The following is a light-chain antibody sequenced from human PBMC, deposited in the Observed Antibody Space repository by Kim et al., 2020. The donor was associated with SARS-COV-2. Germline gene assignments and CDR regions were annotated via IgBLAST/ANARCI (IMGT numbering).Light chain of an antibody. V-gene: IGLV3-1*01. CDR2: QDS. CDR1: KLGDKY. J-gene: IGLJ2*01. Sequence: SYELTQPPSVSVSPGQTASITCSGDKLGDKYACWYQQKPGQSPVLVIYQDSKRPSGIPERFSGSNSGNTDTLTISGTQAMDEADYYCQAWDSSNVVFGGGTQLTVL. CDR3: QAWDSSNVV.